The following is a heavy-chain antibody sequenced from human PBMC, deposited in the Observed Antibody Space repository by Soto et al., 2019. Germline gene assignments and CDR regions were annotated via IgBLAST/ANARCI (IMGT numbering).Heavy chain of an antibody. CDR3: ARPRDDGYYPDY. CDR2: ISAYNGNT. Sequence: PSVKVSCKASGYTFTSYVISWVRQAPGQGLEWMGWISAYNGNTNYAQKLQGRVTMTTDTSTSTAYMELRSLRSDDTAVYYCARPRDDGYYPDYWGQGTLVTVSS. CDR1: GYTFTSYV. V-gene: IGHV1-18*01. J-gene: IGHJ4*02. D-gene: IGHD3-3*01.